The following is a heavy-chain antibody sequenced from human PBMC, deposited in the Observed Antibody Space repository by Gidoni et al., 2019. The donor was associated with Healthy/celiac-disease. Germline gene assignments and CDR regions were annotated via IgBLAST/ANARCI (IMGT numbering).Heavy chain of an antibody. J-gene: IGHJ4*02. CDR1: GFTFISYW. D-gene: IGHD3-22*01. CDR2: IKHDGSEK. V-gene: IGHV3-7*04. CDR3: ARDYGGDYYDSSGYANFDY. Sequence: EVQLVESGGGLVQPGGALRLSCAASGFTFISYWLSWVRQAPGKGLEWVANIKHDGSEKYYVDSVKGRVTISRDNAKNSLYLQMNSLRAEDTAVYYCARDYGGDYYDSSGYANFDYWGQGTLVTVSS.